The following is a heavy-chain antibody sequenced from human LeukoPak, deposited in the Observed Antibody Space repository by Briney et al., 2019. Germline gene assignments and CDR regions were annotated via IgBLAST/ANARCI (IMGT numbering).Heavy chain of an antibody. CDR3: ARDFLETGFGEPTRDY. CDR1: GGTFSSYA. D-gene: IGHD3-10*01. V-gene: IGHV1-69*13. CDR2: IIPIFGTA. J-gene: IGHJ4*02. Sequence: GASVKVSCKASGGTFSSYAISWVRQAPGQGLEWMGGIIPIFGTANYAQKFQGRVTITADESTSTAYMELSSLRSEDTAVYYCARDFLETGFGEPTRDYWGQETLVTVSS.